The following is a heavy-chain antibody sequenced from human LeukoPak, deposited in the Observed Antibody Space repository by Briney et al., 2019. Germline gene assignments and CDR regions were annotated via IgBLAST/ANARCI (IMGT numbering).Heavy chain of an antibody. CDR3: ARGAAGTMGY. D-gene: IGHD6-13*01. CDR2: INHSGST. Sequence: PSETLSLTCAVYGGSFSGYYWSWIRQPPGKGLEWIGEINHSGSTNYNPFLKSRVTISVDTSKNQFSLKLSSVTAADTAVYYCARGAAGTMGYWGQGTLVTVSS. J-gene: IGHJ4*02. CDR1: GGSFSGYY. V-gene: IGHV4-34*01.